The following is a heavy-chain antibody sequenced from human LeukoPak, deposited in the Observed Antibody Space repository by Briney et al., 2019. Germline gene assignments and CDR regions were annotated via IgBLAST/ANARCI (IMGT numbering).Heavy chain of an antibody. CDR3: ARAGSHWHYVY. V-gene: IGHV3-7*01. CDR1: GFTFSGFS. D-gene: IGHD3-10*01. Sequence: GGSLRLSCAASGFTFSGFSMSWARQSPTKGLEWVANIKQDGSVRYYVDSVKGRFTISRDNAKNSLSLQMNNLRVEDTAVYYCARAGSHWHYVYWGQGTVVTVSS. CDR2: IKQDGSVR. J-gene: IGHJ4*02.